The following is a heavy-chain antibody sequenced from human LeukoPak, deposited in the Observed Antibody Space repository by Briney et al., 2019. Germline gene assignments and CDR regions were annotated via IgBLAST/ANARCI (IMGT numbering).Heavy chain of an antibody. CDR1: GFTFGDYA. CDR2: IRSKAYGGTT. V-gene: IGHV3-49*04. D-gene: IGHD3/OR15-3a*01. CDR3: TRNVSDWNYAMDV. J-gene: IGHJ6*02. Sequence: PGRSLRLSCTASGFTFGDYALTWVRQAPGKGPEWLSFIRSKAYGGTTEYAASVKGRFTISRDDSKSIAYLQMNSLKTEDTAVYYCTRNVSDWNYAMDVWGQGTTVTVSS.